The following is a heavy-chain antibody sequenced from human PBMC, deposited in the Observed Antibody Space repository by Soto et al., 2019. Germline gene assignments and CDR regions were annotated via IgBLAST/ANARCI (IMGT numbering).Heavy chain of an antibody. J-gene: IGHJ2*01. CDR1: GFTFSSYA. CDR3: ARGNSGWYFDL. Sequence: EVQLLESGGGLVQPGGSLRLSCAASGFTFSSYAMNWVRQAPGKGLQWVSVISGSGDSTYYADSVKGRFTISRDNSKNTLYLQMNGLRAEDTAVYYCARGNSGWYFDLWGRGTLVTVSS. D-gene: IGHD4-4*01. CDR2: ISGSGDST. V-gene: IGHV3-23*01.